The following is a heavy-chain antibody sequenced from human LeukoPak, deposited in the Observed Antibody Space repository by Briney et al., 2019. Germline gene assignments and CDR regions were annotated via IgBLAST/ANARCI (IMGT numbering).Heavy chain of an antibody. D-gene: IGHD1-26*01. CDR1: GGSIRTSSYY. CDR3: ARDDATSYYSWFGT. CDR2: IHYSGSA. V-gene: IGHV4-39*07. J-gene: IGHJ5*02. Sequence: PSETLSLTCIVSGGSIRTSSYYWGWIRQTPGKGLEWIGSIHYSGSAYYSPSLESRVTISVESTQFSLNLMSVTPADTATYYCARDDATSYYSWFGTWGQGILVTVSS.